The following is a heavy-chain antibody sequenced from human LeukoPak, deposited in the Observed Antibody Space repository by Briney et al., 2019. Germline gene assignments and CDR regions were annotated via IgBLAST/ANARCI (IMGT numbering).Heavy chain of an antibody. CDR2: IKRDGSEK. Sequence: GGALGLSCAASGFPLRTYWMSWVREAPGTGLEWVASIKRDGSEKYYVDSVKGRFTISRDNAKSSLYLQMNRLRAEDTAVYHCVREASGGTKGVSGTFDIWGQGTLVTVSS. V-gene: IGHV3-7*01. D-gene: IGHD6-13*01. J-gene: IGHJ3*02. CDR1: GFPLRTYW. CDR3: VREASGGTKGVSGTFDI.